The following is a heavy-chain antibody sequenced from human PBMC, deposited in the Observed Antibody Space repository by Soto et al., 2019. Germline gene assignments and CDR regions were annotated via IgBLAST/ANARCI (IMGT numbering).Heavy chain of an antibody. D-gene: IGHD1-1*01. CDR2: ISHDGGGK. J-gene: IGHJ4*02. V-gene: IGHV3-30*18. Sequence: QVQLVESGGGVVQPGTSLRLSCTASGFTFSSDDMHWVRQTPDKGLEWVAVISHDGGGKSYADAVRGRFTISRDNPKNTLYLQMTSLKPEDTAGYYCAKDRSATWSFGHWGQGALVTVSS. CDR1: GFTFSSDD. CDR3: AKDRSATWSFGH.